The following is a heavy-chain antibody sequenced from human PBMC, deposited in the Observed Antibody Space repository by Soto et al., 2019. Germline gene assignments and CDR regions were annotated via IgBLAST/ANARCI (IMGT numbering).Heavy chain of an antibody. CDR1: GGTFSSYA. Sequence: QVQLVQSGAEVKKPGSSVKVSCKASGGTFSSYAISWVRQAPGQGLEWMGGIMPITGTANYAQKFLARVTITADESTSTAYMELSSLRSEDTAVYYCARSQGSSTSLEIYYYYYYGMDVWGQGTTVTVSS. CDR3: ARSQGSSTSLEIYYYYYYGMDV. D-gene: IGHD2-2*01. V-gene: IGHV1-69*01. J-gene: IGHJ6*02. CDR2: IMPITGTA.